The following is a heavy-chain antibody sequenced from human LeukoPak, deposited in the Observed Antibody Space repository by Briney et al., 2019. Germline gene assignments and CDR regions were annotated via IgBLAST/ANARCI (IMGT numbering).Heavy chain of an antibody. V-gene: IGHV1-8*03. CDR2: MNPNSGNT. D-gene: IGHD4-17*01. CDR1: GYTFTSYD. Sequence: ASVKVSCKASGYTFTSYDINWVRQATGQGLEWMGWMNPNSGNTGYAQKFQGRVTITRNTSISTAYMDLRSLRSDDTAVYYCARGGATVTRYWYFDLWGRGTLVTVSS. CDR3: ARGGATVTRYWYFDL. J-gene: IGHJ2*01.